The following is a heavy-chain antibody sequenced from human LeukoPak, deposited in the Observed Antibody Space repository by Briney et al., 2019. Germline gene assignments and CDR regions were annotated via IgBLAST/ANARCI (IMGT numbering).Heavy chain of an antibody. Sequence: GSLRLSRAASGFISSNFWMTWVRQAPGKGLEWVANINHDGSEKYYVDSVKGRFTISSDNAKNSLYLQMNSLRAEDTAVYYCARLRGIDYWGQGTLVTVSS. CDR3: ARLRGIDY. J-gene: IGHJ4*02. CDR1: GFISSNFW. V-gene: IGHV3-7*01. CDR2: INHDGSEK. D-gene: IGHD5-12*01.